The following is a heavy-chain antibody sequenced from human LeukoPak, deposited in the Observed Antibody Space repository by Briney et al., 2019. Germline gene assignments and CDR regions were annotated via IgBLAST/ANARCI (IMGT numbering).Heavy chain of an antibody. V-gene: IGHV4-39*01. CDR1: GGSINSANYY. Sequence: SETLSLTCTFSGGSINSANYYWGWLRQPPGKGLEWIGSIYYSETTYDNPSLKSRVTISIETSKNQFSLKLRSVTASDTAVYYCARQRADYYYYYVDVWGKGTTVAVS. CDR2: IYYSETT. CDR3: ARQRADYYYYYVDV. J-gene: IGHJ6*03.